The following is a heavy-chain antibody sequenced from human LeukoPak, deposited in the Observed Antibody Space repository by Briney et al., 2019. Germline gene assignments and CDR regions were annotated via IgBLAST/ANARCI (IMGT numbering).Heavy chain of an antibody. J-gene: IGHJ5*02. CDR1: GGSISSSSYY. CDR3: ARHSISRMATIGTNWFDP. CDR2: IYYSGST. V-gene: IGHV4-39*01. D-gene: IGHD5-24*01. Sequence: SETLSLTCTVSGGSISSSSYYWGWIRQPPGKGLEWIGSIYYSGSTYYNPSLKSRVTISVDTSKNQFSLKLSSVTAADTAVYYCARHSISRMATIGTNWFDPWGQGTLVTVSS.